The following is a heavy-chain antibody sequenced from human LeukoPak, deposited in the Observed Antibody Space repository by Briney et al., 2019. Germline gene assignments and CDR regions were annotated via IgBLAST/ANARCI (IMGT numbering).Heavy chain of an antibody. V-gene: IGHV3-9*01. CDR3: AKGKGYDILTGYSH. CDR2: ISWNSGSI. CDR1: GFTFDDYA. Sequence: GGSLRLSCAASGFTFDDYAMHWVRQAPGKGLEWVSGISWNSGSIGYADSVKGRFTISRDNAKNSLCLQMNSLRAEDTALYYCAKGKGYDILTGYSHWGQGTLVTVSS. D-gene: IGHD3-9*01. J-gene: IGHJ4*02.